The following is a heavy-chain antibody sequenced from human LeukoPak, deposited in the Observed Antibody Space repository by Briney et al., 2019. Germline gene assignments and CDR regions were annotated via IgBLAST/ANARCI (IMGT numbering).Heavy chain of an antibody. CDR1: GYTFTTYG. V-gene: IGHV1-18*01. CDR2: ISAYNGNT. J-gene: IGHJ4*02. CDR3: ARDWKGEAPTGHYFDY. D-gene: IGHD1-1*01. Sequence: ASVKVSCKASGYTFTTYGISWVRQAPGQGLEWMGWISAYNGNTNYAQKFQGRVTMTTDTSTGTAYMELRSLRSDDTAVYYCARDWKGEAPTGHYFDYWGQGTLVTVSS.